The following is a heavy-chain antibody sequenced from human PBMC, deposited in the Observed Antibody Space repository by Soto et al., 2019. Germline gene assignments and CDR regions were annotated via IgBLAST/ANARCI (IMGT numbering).Heavy chain of an antibody. V-gene: IGHV3-30*03. J-gene: IGHJ6*02. CDR2: ISYDGSNK. CDR3: VIVRFLEWLAPPPKPGNYYYYGMDV. Sequence: PGGSLRLSCAASGFAFSSYGMHWVRQAPGKGLEWVAVISYDGSNKYYADSVKGRFTISRDNSKNTLYLQMNSLRAEDTAVYYCVIVRFLEWLAPPPKPGNYYYYGMDVWGQGTTVTVSS. D-gene: IGHD3-3*01. CDR1: GFAFSSYG.